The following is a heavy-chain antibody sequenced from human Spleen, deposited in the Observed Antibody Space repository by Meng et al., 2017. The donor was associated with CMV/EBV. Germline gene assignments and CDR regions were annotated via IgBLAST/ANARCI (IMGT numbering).Heavy chain of an antibody. CDR3: AREGWDCSNDVCYNYFDY. CDR2: ISYDGSDK. CDR1: GVTFSNYA. D-gene: IGHD2-8*01. Sequence: GGSLRLSCAASGVTFSNYAMHWVRQAPGKGLEWVAVISYDGSDKYYADSVKGRFTISRDNSRNNMHLQMSSLRSEDMAVYYCAREGWDCSNDVCYNYFDYWGQGTVVTVSS. J-gene: IGHJ4*02. V-gene: IGHV3-30-3*01.